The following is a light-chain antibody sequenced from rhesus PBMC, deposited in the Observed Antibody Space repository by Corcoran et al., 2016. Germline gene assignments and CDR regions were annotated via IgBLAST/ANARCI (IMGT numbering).Light chain of an antibody. CDR3: RKYNSRPWT. J-gene: IGKJ1*01. CDR1: QGISSW. CDR2: TAS. V-gene: IGKV1-22*01. Sequence: DIQMTQSPSSLSASVGDTVTITCRASQGISSWLAWFQQRPRKAPKLLIYTASSLQSGVPSRFSGRGSVTDCTLTISILQSEDFATYYCRKYNSRPWTFGQGTKVEIK.